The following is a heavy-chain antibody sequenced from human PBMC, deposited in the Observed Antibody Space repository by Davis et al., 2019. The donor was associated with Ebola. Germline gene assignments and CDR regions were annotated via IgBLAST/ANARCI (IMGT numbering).Heavy chain of an antibody. CDR1: GGSIGLYY. D-gene: IGHD3-22*01. CDR3: ARPRYYYDSSGYYGY. CDR2: IYYSGST. J-gene: IGHJ4*02. V-gene: IGHV4-59*12. Sequence: GSLRLSCTISGGSIGLYYWSWIRQPPGKGLEWIGYIYYSGSTNYNPSLKSRVTISVDTSKNQFSLKLSSVTAADTAVYYCARPRYYYDSSGYYGYWGQGTLVTVSS.